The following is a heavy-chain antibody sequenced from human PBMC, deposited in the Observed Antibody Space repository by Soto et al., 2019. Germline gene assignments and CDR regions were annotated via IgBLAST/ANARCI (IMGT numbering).Heavy chain of an antibody. D-gene: IGHD1-26*01. J-gene: IGHJ6*04. Sequence: SVQVSCKASGYTFTSYGISWVRQAPGQGLEWMGWISAYNGNTNYAQKLQGRVTMTTDTSTSTAYMELRSLRSDDTAGYYCARVGRGGSDRKSYQGMDGWGKGTKVT. CDR1: GYTFTSYG. V-gene: IGHV1-18*04. CDR3: ARVGRGGSDRKSYQGMDG. CDR2: ISAYNGNT.